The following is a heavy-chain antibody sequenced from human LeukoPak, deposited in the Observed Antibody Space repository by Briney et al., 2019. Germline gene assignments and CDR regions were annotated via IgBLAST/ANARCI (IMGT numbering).Heavy chain of an antibody. CDR1: GGSISSYY. CDR3: ARAIWFRESWWFDP. V-gene: IGHV4-59*08. CDR2: IYYSGST. Sequence: SETLSLTCTVSGGSISSYYWSWIRQPPGKGLEWIGYIYYSGSTNYNPSLKSRVTISVDTSKNQFSLKLSSVTAADTAVYYCARAIWFRESWWFDPWGQGTLVTVSS. J-gene: IGHJ5*02. D-gene: IGHD3-10*01.